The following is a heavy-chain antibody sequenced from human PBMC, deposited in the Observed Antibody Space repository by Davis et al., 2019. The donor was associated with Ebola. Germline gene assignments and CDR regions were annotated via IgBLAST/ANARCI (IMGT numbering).Heavy chain of an antibody. CDR1: GFTFSDYY. CDR3: VKGSITMTVVVYFDL. CDR2: ISSSGSTI. V-gene: IGHV3-11*04. D-gene: IGHD3-22*01. J-gene: IGHJ4*02. Sequence: PGGSLRLSCAASGFTFSDYYMSWIRQAPGKGLEWVSYISSSGSTIYYADSVKGRFTVSRDNAKNSLYLQMNSLRIEDTAVYYCVKGSITMTVVVYFDLWGQGTLVTVSS.